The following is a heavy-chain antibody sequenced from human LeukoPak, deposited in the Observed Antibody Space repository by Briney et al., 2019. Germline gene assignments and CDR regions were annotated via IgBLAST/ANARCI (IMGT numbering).Heavy chain of an antibody. Sequence: ASVKVSCKASGGTFSSYAISWVRQAPGQGLEWMGGIIPIFGTANYAQKFQGRVTITADESTSTAYMELGSLRSEDTAVYYCARAKYYYDSSDAFDIWGQGTMVTVSS. D-gene: IGHD3-22*01. CDR1: GGTFSSYA. J-gene: IGHJ3*02. CDR3: ARAKYYYDSSDAFDI. CDR2: IIPIFGTA. V-gene: IGHV1-69*13.